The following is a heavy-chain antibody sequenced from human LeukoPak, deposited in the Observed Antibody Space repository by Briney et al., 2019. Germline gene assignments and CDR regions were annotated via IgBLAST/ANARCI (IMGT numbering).Heavy chain of an antibody. J-gene: IGHJ4*02. V-gene: IGHV3-64*04. D-gene: IGHD3-22*01. CDR3: AKSNYYYDSTPYDY. CDR2: ISSNGGST. Sequence: GGSLRLSCSASGFTFSSYAMHWVRQAPGKGLEYVSAISSNGGSTYYADSVKGRFTISRDNSKNTLYLQMNSLRAEDTAVYYCAKSNYYYDSTPYDYWGQGTLVTVSS. CDR1: GFTFSSYA.